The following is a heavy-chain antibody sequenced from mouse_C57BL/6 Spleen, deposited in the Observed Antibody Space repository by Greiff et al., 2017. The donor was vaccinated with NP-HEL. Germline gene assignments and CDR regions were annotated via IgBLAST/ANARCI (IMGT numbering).Heavy chain of an antibody. J-gene: IGHJ3*01. CDR1: GFSLTSYG. Sequence: QVQLKQSGPGLVQPSQSLSITCTVSGFSLTSYGVHWVRQSPGKGLEWLGVIWSGGSTDYNAAFISRLSISKDNSKSQVFFKMNSLQADDTAIYYCARIYDGYFTWFAYWGQGTLVTVSA. D-gene: IGHD2-3*01. CDR3: ARIYDGYFTWFAY. V-gene: IGHV2-2*01. CDR2: IWSGGST.